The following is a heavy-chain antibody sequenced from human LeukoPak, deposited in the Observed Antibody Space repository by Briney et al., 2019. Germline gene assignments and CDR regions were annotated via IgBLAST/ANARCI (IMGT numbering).Heavy chain of an antibody. D-gene: IGHD3-16*01. V-gene: IGHV3-15*01. J-gene: IGHJ4*02. CDR2: IKSKTDGGTT. CDR3: TTKHVGGTMPSDY. CDR1: GFTFSNAW. Sequence: PGGSLRLSCAASGFTFSNAWMSWVRQAPGKGLEWVGRIKSKTDGGTTDYAAPVKGRFTISRDDSKNTLYLQMNSLKTEDTAVYYCTTKHVGGTMPSDYWGQGTLVTVSS.